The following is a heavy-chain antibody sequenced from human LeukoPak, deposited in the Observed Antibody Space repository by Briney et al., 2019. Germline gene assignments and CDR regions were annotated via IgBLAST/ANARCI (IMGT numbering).Heavy chain of an antibody. CDR2: ISSDGSST. CDR3: ARDQRVTGRPDIDY. D-gene: IGHD6-6*01. CDR1: GFTFRNHL. J-gene: IGHJ4*02. Sequence: GGSLRLSCAASGFTFRNHLMHWVRQTPGKGLVWVSRISSDGSSTTYADSVKGRFTISRDNAKNTLYLQMNNLRAEDTAMYYCARDQRVTGRPDIDYWGQGTLVIVSS. V-gene: IGHV3-74*03.